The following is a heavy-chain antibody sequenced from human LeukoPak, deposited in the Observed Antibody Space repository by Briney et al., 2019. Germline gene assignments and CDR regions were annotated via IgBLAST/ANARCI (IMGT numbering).Heavy chain of an antibody. CDR1: GYTFTGYY. D-gene: IGHD3-16*01. V-gene: IGHV1-2*02. CDR2: INPNSGAT. Sequence: ASVKVSCKASGYTFTGYYMHWVRQATGQGLEWMGWINPNSGATNYAQTFQGRVTMTRDTSISTAYMELSRLRSDDTAVYYCARGAYDYVWGRPVDYWGQGTLVTVSS. CDR3: ARGAYDYVWGRPVDY. J-gene: IGHJ4*02.